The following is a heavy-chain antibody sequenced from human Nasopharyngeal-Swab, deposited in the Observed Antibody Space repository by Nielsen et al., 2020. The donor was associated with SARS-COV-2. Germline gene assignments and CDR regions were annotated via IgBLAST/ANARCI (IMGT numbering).Heavy chain of an antibody. D-gene: IGHD4-17*01. Sequence: GGSLRLSCAASGFTFSSYSMNWVRQAPGKGLEWVSGISWNSGSIGYADSVKGRFTISRDNAKNSLYLQMNSLRAEDTALYYCAKDIGSYGDYVFDYWGQGTLVTVSS. CDR1: GFTFSSYS. CDR3: AKDIGSYGDYVFDY. CDR2: ISWNSGSI. J-gene: IGHJ4*02. V-gene: IGHV3-9*01.